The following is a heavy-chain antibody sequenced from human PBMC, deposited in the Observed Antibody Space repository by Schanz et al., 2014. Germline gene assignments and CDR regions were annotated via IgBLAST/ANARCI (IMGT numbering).Heavy chain of an antibody. D-gene: IGHD6-6*01. CDR3: AKSGQLVTKEYWFDS. V-gene: IGHV4-4*07. J-gene: IGHJ5*01. Sequence: QVLLQESGPRLMKPSETVSLTCTVSSGSVTTYYWNWIRQSAGKGLEWIGRVSASGSTDYNPSLKGRVTGALAPSNNLFFLKLKPVTAADTAVYYCAKSGQLVTKEYWFDSWGQGTLVIVSS. CDR1: SGSVTTYY. CDR2: VSASGST.